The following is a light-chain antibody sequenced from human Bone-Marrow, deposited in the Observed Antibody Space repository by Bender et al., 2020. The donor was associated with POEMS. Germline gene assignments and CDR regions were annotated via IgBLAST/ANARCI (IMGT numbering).Light chain of an antibody. CDR2: EVN. J-gene: IGLJ2*01. V-gene: IGLV2-14*02. Sequence: QSALTQPASVSGSPGQSITISCTGTSSDVGSYDLVSWYQHHPGKAPKVIIYEVNERPSGVSHRFSGSKSGTSASLAISGLRSEDEADYYCAAWDDSLSGVLFGGGTKLTVL. CDR1: SSDVGSYDL. CDR3: AAWDDSLSGVL.